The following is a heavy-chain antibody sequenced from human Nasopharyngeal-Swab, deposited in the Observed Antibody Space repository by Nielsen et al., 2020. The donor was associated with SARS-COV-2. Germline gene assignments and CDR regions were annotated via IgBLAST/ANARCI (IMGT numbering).Heavy chain of an antibody. D-gene: IGHD1-7*01. CDR2: ISWDGGST. CDR1: GFTFDDYT. J-gene: IGHJ6*02. CDR3: ATDPFLTGTTYGMDV. V-gene: IGHV3-43*01. Sequence: GESLKISCAASGFTFDDYTMHWVRQAPGKGLEWVSLISWDGGSTYYADSVKGRFTISRDNAKNSLYLQMNSLRAEDTALYHCATDPFLTGTTYGMDVWGQGTTVTVSS.